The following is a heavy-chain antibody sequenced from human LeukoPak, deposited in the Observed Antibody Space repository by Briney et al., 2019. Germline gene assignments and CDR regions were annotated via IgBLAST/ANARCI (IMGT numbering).Heavy chain of an antibody. Sequence: SVKVSCKASGYTFTSYGISWVRQAPGQGLEWMGGIIPIFGTANYAQKFQGRVTITADESTSTAYMELSSLRSEDTAVYYCARGSYYYGSGSYFWVYWGQGTLVTVSS. D-gene: IGHD3-10*01. J-gene: IGHJ4*02. V-gene: IGHV1-69*13. CDR3: ARGSYYYGSGSYFWVY. CDR2: IIPIFGTA. CDR1: GYTFTSYG.